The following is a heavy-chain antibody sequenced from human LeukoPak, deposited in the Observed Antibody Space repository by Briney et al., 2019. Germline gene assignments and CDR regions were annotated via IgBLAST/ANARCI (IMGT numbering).Heavy chain of an antibody. CDR2: IYTSGST. CDR3: ARRNSSSWVPGAFDI. V-gene: IGHV4-61*02. J-gene: IGHJ3*02. CDR1: GGSISSGSYY. D-gene: IGHD6-13*01. Sequence: SQTLSLNCTVSGGSISSGSYYWRWLRQPAGKGLEWIGRIYTSGSTNYNPSLKSRVTISVDTSKNQFSLKLSSVTAADTAVYYCARRNSSSWVPGAFDIWGQGTMVTVSS.